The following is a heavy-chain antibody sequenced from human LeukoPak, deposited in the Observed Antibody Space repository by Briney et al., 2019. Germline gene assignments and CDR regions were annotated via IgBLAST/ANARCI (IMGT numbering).Heavy chain of an antibody. D-gene: IGHD2-15*01. CDR1: GGSFSGYY. CDR3: ANVAATYYYYGMDV. CDR2: INHSGST. V-gene: IGHV4-34*01. Sequence: SETLSLTCAVYGGSFSGYYWSWIRQPPGKGLEWIGEINHSGSTNYNPSLKSRVTISVDTSKNQFSLKLSSVTAADTAVCYCANVAATYYYYGMDVWGQGTTVTVSS. J-gene: IGHJ6*02.